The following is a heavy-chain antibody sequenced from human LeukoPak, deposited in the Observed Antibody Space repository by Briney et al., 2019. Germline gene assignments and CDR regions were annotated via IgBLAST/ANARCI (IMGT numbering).Heavy chain of an antibody. CDR2: INHSGST. D-gene: IGHD5/OR15-5a*01. Sequence: SETLSLTCAVYGGSFSGYYWSWIRQPPGKGLEWIGEINHSGSTNYNPSLKSRVSTSVDTSKNQFSLGLTSVTAADTAVYYCARFITSVYYYFDYWGQGTLVTVSS. V-gene: IGHV4-34*01. CDR3: ARFITSVYYYFDY. CDR1: GGSFSGYY. J-gene: IGHJ4*02.